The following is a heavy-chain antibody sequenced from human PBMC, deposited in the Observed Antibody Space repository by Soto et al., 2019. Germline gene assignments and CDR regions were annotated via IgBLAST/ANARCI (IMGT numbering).Heavy chain of an antibody. Sequence: EVQLVASGGALVQPGGSLRRSCAASGLTFSSHWMHWVRQAPGKGLVWVSHINGDGSTTRYADSVKGRFTISRDNAKNTLYLQMNSLRAEDTAVYYCAIYSGVWGQGTTVTVSS. CDR2: INGDGSTT. D-gene: IGHD2-15*01. J-gene: IGHJ6*02. CDR3: AIYSGV. CDR1: GLTFSSHW. V-gene: IGHV3-74*01.